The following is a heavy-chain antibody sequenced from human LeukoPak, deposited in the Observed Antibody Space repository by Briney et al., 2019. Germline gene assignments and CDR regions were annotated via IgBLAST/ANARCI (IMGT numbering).Heavy chain of an antibody. Sequence: ASVKVSCQASGYTFTSYYMHWVRQAPGQGLEWMGIINPSGGSTSYAQKFQGRVTLTADKSTSTAYMELSSLRAEDTAVYYCAREGDIVVVPAATPTPRVFDYWGQGTLVTVSS. CDR3: AREGDIVVVPAATPTPRVFDY. J-gene: IGHJ4*02. CDR2: INPSGGST. V-gene: IGHV1-46*01. CDR1: GYTFTSYY. D-gene: IGHD2-2*02.